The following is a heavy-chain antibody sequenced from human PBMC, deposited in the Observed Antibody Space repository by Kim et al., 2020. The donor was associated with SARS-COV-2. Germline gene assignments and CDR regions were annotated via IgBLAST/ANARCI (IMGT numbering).Heavy chain of an antibody. CDR2: IIPILGIA. J-gene: IGHJ2*01. D-gene: IGHD3-22*01. CDR1: GGTFSSYA. Sequence: SVKVSCKASGGTFSSYAISWVRQAPGQGLDWMGRIIPILGIANYAQKFQGRVTITADKSTSTAYMELSSLRSEDTAVYYCARATMIVDRYFDLWGRGTLVTVSS. V-gene: IGHV1-69*04. CDR3: ARATMIVDRYFDL.